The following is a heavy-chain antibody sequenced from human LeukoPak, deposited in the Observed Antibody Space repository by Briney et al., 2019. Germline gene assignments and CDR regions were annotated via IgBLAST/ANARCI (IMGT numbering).Heavy chain of an antibody. J-gene: IGHJ4*02. CDR1: GGSINNYY. Sequence: PSETLSLTCTVSGGSINNYYWTWIRQPPWKGLEWIGYIYYTGSTNYNPSLKSRVTISLDTSKNQFSLRLSSVTAADTAMYFCARGAWYAGYWGQGTLVTVSS. CDR2: IYYTGST. CDR3: ARGAWYAGY. V-gene: IGHV4-59*01. D-gene: IGHD6-13*01.